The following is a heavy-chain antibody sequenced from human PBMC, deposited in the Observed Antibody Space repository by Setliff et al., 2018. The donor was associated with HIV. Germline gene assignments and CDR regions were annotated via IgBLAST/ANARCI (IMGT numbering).Heavy chain of an antibody. CDR1: GDSTTSSSSY. V-gene: IGHV4-39*01. J-gene: IGHJ4*02. CDR3: ARHANGPYGPFGDLLYFDY. CDR2: IYYSGST. D-gene: IGHD2-21*02. Sequence: PSQTLSLTCAVSGDSTTSSSSYWGWIRQPPGKGLEWIGNIYYSGSTYYNPSLKSRVTISVDTSKNQFSLNLSSVTAADTAVYYCARHANGPYGPFGDLLYFDYWGLGTLVT.